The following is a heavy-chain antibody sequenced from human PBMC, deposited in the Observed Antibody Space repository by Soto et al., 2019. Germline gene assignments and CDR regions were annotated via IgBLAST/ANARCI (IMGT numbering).Heavy chain of an antibody. CDR1: GFTFSGSA. V-gene: IGHV3-73*02. J-gene: IGHJ6*02. Sequence: EVQLVESGGGLVQPGGSLKLSCAASGFTFSGSAMHWVRQASGKGLEWVGRIRTKANSYATAYAASVKGRFTISRDDSKNTAYLQMNSLKTEDTAVYYFISPRTDILTKVGYGMDVWGQGTTVTVSS. CDR3: ISPRTDILTKVGYGMDV. CDR2: IRTKANSYAT. D-gene: IGHD3-9*01.